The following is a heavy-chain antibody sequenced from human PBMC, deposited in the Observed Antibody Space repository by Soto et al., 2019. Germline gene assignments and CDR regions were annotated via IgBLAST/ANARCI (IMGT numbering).Heavy chain of an antibody. V-gene: IGHV4-30-2*01. Sequence: QLQLQESGSGLVKPSQTLSLTCAVSGGSISSGGYSWSWIRQPPGKGLEWIGYIYHSGSTYYNPSLKSRVTISVDRSKNQFSLKLSSVTAADTAVYYCARYCSGGSCYGPAFDYWGQGTLVTVSS. D-gene: IGHD2-15*01. CDR1: GGSISSGGYS. CDR2: IYHSGST. CDR3: ARYCSGGSCYGPAFDY. J-gene: IGHJ4*02.